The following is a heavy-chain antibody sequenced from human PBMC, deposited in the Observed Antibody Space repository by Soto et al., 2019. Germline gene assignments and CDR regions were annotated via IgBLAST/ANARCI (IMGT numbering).Heavy chain of an antibody. D-gene: IGHD5-18*01. V-gene: IGHV1-3*01. CDR3: ARSPGYSYGDY. CDR1: GYTFTSYA. J-gene: IGHJ4*02. Sequence: ASVKVSWEASGYTFTSYAMHWVRQAPGQRLEWMGWINAGNGNTKYSQKFQGRATITRDTSASTAYMELSSLRSEDTAVYYCARSPGYSYGDYWGQGTLVTVSS. CDR2: INAGNGNT.